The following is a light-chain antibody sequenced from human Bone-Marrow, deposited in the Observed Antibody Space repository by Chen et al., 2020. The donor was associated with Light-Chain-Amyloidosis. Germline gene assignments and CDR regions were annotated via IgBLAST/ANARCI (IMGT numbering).Light chain of an antibody. CDR2: RDT. CDR1: DLPTKY. J-gene: IGLJ2*01. CDR3: QSADSSGTYEVI. Sequence: SYELTQPPSASVSPGQTARITCSGDDLPTKYAYWYQQKPGQAPVLVIHRDTERPSGISERFSGSSSGTTATLTISGVQAEVEADDHCQSADSSGTYEVIFGGGTKLTVL. V-gene: IGLV3-25*03.